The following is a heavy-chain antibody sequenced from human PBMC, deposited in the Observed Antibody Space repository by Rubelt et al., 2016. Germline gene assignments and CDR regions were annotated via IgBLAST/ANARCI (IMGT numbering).Heavy chain of an antibody. CDR1: GFTFSSYW. CDR3: ARARYTSSSQILDP. J-gene: IGHJ5*02. Sequence: LWGRGGGMVQPGRSLRLSCAPSGFTFSSYWMHWVRQAPGKGLVWVSRINTDGSTTNYADSVKGRFTISRDNAKNTLYLQMNSLRGEDAAMYYCARARYTSSSQILDPWGPGTLVTVSS. V-gene: IGHV3-74*01. CDR2: INTDGSTT. D-gene: IGHD6-6*01.